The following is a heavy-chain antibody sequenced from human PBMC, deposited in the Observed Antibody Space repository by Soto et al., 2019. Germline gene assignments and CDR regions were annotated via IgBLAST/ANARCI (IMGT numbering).Heavy chain of an antibody. CDR2: ISSSSSYI. CDR1: GFTFSSYS. Sequence: GGSLRLSCAASGFTFSSYSMNWVRQAPGKGLEWVSSISSSSSYIYYADSVKGRFTISRDNAKNSLYLQMNSLRAEDTAVYYCARVRLGYCSSTSCYDGGAFDIWGQGTMVTVSS. V-gene: IGHV3-21*01. D-gene: IGHD2-2*01. J-gene: IGHJ3*02. CDR3: ARVRLGYCSSTSCYDGGAFDI.